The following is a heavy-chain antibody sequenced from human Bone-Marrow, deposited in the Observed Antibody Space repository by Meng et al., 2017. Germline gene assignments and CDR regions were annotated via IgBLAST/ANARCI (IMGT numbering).Heavy chain of an antibody. CDR1: GYTFTSYG. D-gene: IGHD3-10*01. CDR3: ARVRLLWFGEYY. J-gene: IGHJ4*02. CDR2: ISAYNGNT. Sequence: ASVKVSCKASGYTFTSYGIIWLRQAPGQGLEWMGWISAYNGNTNYAQKLQGRLTMTTDTSTSTAYMELRSLRSDDTAVYYCARVRLLWFGEYYWGQGTLVTVSS. V-gene: IGHV1-18*01.